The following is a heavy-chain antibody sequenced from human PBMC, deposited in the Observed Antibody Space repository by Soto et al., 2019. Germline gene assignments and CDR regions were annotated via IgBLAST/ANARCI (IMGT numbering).Heavy chain of an antibody. CDR2: IFHSGDT. V-gene: IGHV4-4*02. CDR1: GDSISNSRW. CDR3: ARAPLHPDY. Sequence: QVQLQESGPGLVKPSGTLSLTCAVSGDSISNSRWWTWVRQPPGMGLEWIGDIFHSGDTNYNPSLKSRVFISVDTSKNQFSLKLSCVTAADTAVYYCARAPLHPDYWGQGTLVTVSS. D-gene: IGHD4-4*01. J-gene: IGHJ4*02.